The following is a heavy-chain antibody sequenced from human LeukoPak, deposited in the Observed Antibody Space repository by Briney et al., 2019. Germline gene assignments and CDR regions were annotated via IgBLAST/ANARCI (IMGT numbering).Heavy chain of an antibody. D-gene: IGHD2-15*01. V-gene: IGHV3-11*01. CDR3: ASGVVVVDAPGRDS. J-gene: IGHJ1*01. CDR2: ISSSGSTI. Sequence: GGSLRLSCAASGFTFSDYYMSWIRQAPGKGLEWVSYISSSGSTIYYADSVKGRFTISRDNAKNSLYLQMNSLIAEDTALYYWASGVVVVDAPGRDSWAEGTLATVPS. CDR1: GFTFSDYY.